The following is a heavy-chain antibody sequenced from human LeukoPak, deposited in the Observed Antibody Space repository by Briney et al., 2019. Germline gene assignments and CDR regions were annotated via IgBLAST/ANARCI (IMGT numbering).Heavy chain of an antibody. CDR2: INHSGST. Sequence: SETLSLTCAVYGGSFSGYYWSWIRQPPGKGLEWIGEINHSGSTNYNPSLKCRATISVDTSKNHFSLKLSSVTAADTAVYYCALSSSWYNAYYYYGMDVWGQGTTVTVSS. J-gene: IGHJ6*02. CDR1: GGSFSGYY. CDR3: ALSSSWYNAYYYYGMDV. D-gene: IGHD6-13*01. V-gene: IGHV4-34*01.